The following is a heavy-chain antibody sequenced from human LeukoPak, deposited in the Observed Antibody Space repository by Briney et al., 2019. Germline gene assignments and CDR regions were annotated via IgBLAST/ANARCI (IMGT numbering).Heavy chain of an antibody. D-gene: IGHD2-2*01. CDR3: ARAEYCSSTSCYSGGRLYSSSAGDN. V-gene: IGHV1-18*01. Sequence: GASVKVSCKASGYTFTSYGISWVRQAPGQGPEWMGWISAHNGNTNYAQKFQGRVTMTTDTSTSTVYMELRSLRSDDTAVYYCARAEYCSSTSCYSGGRLYSSSAGDNWGQGTLVTVSS. J-gene: IGHJ4*02. CDR1: GYTFTSYG. CDR2: ISAHNGNT.